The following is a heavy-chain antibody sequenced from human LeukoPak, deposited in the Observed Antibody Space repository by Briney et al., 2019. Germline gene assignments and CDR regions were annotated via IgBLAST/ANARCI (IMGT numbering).Heavy chain of an antibody. CDR1: GGSISNSGYY. CDR3: ARAPFNYYQAFDP. CDR2: IYYSGST. V-gene: IGHV4-39*01. Sequence: SETLSLTCTVSGGSISNSGYYWGCIRQPPGKGLEWIGNIYYSGSTYYNPSLKSRVTISVDTSKNQFSLKMTSVTGADTAVYYCARAPFNYYQAFDPWGQGTLVTVSS. D-gene: IGHD4-11*01. J-gene: IGHJ5*02.